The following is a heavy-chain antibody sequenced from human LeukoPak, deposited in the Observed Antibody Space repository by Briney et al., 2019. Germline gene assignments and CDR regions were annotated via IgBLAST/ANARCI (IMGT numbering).Heavy chain of an antibody. V-gene: IGHV3-21*01. J-gene: IGHJ4*02. D-gene: IGHD6-19*01. CDR1: GFTFSSYS. CDR3: ARGKEPVAGSLSHFDY. Sequence: PGGSLRLSCAASGFTFSSYSMNWVRQAPGKGLEWVSSIRSRSSYIDYAGSLKGRFTISRDNAKNSLYLQMNSLRAEDTAVYYCARGKEPVAGSLSHFDYWGQGTLVTVSS. CDR2: IRSRSSYI.